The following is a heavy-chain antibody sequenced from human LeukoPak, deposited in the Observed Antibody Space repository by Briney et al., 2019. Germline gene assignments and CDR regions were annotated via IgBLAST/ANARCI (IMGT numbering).Heavy chain of an antibody. CDR2: INHSGST. CDR3: ARRRGLLAYFDY. CDR1: GGSFSGYY. Sequence: TLSLTCAVYGGSFSGYYWSWIRQPPGKGLEWIGEINHSGSTNYNPSLKSRVTISVDTSKNQFSLKLSSVTAADTAVYYCARRRGLLAYFDYWGQGTLVTVSS. V-gene: IGHV4-34*01. D-gene: IGHD4-17*01. J-gene: IGHJ4*02.